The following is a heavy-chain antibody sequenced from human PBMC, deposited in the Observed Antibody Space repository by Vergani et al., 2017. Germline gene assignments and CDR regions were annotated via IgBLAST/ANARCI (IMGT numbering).Heavy chain of an antibody. D-gene: IGHD2-8*01. Sequence: VRLVESGGGVVQPGRSLRLSCAASGFTFSGSAMHWVRQASGKGLEWVGRIRSKANGYATAYAASVKGRFTISRDDSKNTAYLQMNSLKAEDTALYYCSIYCSNGVCYTHAFDIWGQGTMVTVSS. CDR1: GFTFSGSA. V-gene: IGHV3-73*01. J-gene: IGHJ3*02. CDR2: IRSKANGYAT. CDR3: SIYCSNGVCYTHAFDI.